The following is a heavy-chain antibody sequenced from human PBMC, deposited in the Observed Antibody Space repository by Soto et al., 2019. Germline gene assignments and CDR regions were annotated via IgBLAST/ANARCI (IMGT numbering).Heavy chain of an antibody. D-gene: IGHD3-10*01. CDR2: IYYSGST. V-gene: IGHV4-59*08. Sequence: SETLSLTCTVSGGSISSYYWSWIRQPPGKGLEWIGYIYYSGSTNYNPSPKSRVTISVDTSKNQFSLKLSSVTAADTAVYYCARRRFGELLGEYYFDYWGQGTLVTVSS. CDR3: ARRRFGELLGEYYFDY. CDR1: GGSISSYY. J-gene: IGHJ4*02.